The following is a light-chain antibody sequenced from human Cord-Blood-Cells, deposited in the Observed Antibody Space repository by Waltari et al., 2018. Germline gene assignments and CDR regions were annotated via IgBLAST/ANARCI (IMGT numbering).Light chain of an antibody. CDR2: KAS. Sequence: DIKMTQSPSNTSASVGDRFTITCRASQSISSWLAWYQQKPGKAPKLLIYKASSLESGVPSRFSGSGSGTEFTLTISSLQPDDFATYYCQQYNSYPWTFGQGTKVEIK. CDR1: QSISSW. V-gene: IGKV1-5*03. CDR3: QQYNSYPWT. J-gene: IGKJ1*01.